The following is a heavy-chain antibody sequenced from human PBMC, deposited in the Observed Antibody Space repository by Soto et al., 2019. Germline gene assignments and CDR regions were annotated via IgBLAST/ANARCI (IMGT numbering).Heavy chain of an antibody. CDR3: ARFKLGDDY. CDR1: GGTFSNFT. D-gene: IGHD5-12*01. Sequence: QVQLVQSGAEVRKPGSSVKVSCQASGGTFSNFTVTWVRQAPGQGLEWMGRLIPILGLANYAQKFRGRLTITADKSTTTAYMELRSLRSEDTAMYYCARFKLGDDYWGQGTLVTVSS. J-gene: IGHJ4*02. V-gene: IGHV1-69*02. CDR2: LIPILGLA.